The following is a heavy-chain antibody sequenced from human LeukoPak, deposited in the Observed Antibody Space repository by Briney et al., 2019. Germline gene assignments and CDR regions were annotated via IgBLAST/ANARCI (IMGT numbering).Heavy chain of an antibody. CDR2: IYPGDSDT. Sequence: GESLKISCKGSGYSFTSYWIGWVRQMPGKGLEWMGIIYPGDSDTRYSPSFQGQVTTSADKSISTAYLQWSSLKASDTAMYYCARVYYDFWSGYYYFDYWGQGTLVTVSS. D-gene: IGHD3-3*01. J-gene: IGHJ4*02. CDR3: ARVYYDFWSGYYYFDY. CDR1: GYSFTSYW. V-gene: IGHV5-51*01.